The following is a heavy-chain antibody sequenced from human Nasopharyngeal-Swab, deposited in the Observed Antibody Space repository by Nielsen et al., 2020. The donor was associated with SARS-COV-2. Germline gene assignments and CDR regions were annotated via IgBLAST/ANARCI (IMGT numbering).Heavy chain of an antibody. CDR2: INDRGSG. V-gene: IGHV4-34*01. J-gene: IGHJ6*03. CDR3: ARGQDAYYYMDV. D-gene: IGHD2-15*01. CDR1: GGTLNGFH. Sequence: SETLSPTCVAFGGTLNGFHWKWIRQTPGKGLEWIGEINDRGSGNYNPSLRSRVTISAGTSNIQSSLKLNSVTAADTAVYYCARGQDAYYYMDVWGEGTTVTVSS.